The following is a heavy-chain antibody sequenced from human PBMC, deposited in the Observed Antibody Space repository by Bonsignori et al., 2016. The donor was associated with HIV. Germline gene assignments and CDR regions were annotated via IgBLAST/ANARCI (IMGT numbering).Heavy chain of an antibody. J-gene: IGHJ4*02. CDR3: ARGSRDLSGRPPEY. V-gene: IGHV4-34*01. D-gene: IGHD3-10*01. Sequence: WIRQPPGKGLEWIGEINYSGTFNYNPSLKSRVTISVDTSKNQFSLNVNSVTAADTAVYYCARGSRDLSGRPPEYWGQGTLVTVSS. CDR2: INYSGTF.